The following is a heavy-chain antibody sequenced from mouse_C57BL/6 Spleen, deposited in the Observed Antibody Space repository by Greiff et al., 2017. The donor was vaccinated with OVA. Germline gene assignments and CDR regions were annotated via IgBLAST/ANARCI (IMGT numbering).Heavy chain of an antibody. CDR3: ARLGSSGAFAY. Sequence: QVQLQQSGAELVRPGTSVKMSCKASGYTFTNYWIGWAKQRPGHGLEWIGDIYPGGGYTNYTEKFKGKATLTADKSSSTAYMQFSSLTSEDSAIYYCARLGSSGAFAYWGQGTLVTVSA. J-gene: IGHJ3*01. CDR2: IYPGGGYT. CDR1: GYTFTNYW. V-gene: IGHV1-63*01. D-gene: IGHD3-2*02.